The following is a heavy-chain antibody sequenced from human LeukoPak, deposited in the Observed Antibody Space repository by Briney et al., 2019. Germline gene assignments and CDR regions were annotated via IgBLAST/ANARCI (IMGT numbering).Heavy chain of an antibody. CDR2: ISYDGSNK. Sequence: GRSLRLSCAASGFTFSSYGMHWVRQAPGKGLEWVAVISYDGSNKYYADSVKGRFTISRDNSKNTLYLQMNSLRAEDTAVYYCAKDWTRGITMIVVSGMDVWGQGTTVTVSS. D-gene: IGHD3-22*01. J-gene: IGHJ6*02. CDR1: GFTFSSYG. CDR3: AKDWTRGITMIVVSGMDV. V-gene: IGHV3-30*18.